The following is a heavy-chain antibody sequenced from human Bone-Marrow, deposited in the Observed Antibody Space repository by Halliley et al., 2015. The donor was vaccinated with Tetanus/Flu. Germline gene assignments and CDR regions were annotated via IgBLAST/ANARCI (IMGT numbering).Heavy chain of an antibody. D-gene: IGHD1-20*01. CDR3: VRPSAHNSPRSWFDP. V-gene: IGHV3-74*01. Sequence: LSLTCAASGFTFSDYWMYWVRQAPGKGLVWVSRINSDGRSTTYEDSVKGRFTISRDNARNTLFLQMNSLRAEDTAVYYCVRPSAHNSPRSWFDPWGQGTLVTVSS. CDR1: GFTFSDYW. CDR2: INSDGRST. J-gene: IGHJ5*02.